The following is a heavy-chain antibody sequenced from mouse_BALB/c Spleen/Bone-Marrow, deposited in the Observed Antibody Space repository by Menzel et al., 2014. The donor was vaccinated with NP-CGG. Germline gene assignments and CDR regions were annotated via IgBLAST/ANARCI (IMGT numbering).Heavy chain of an antibody. Sequence: VQVVESGAELARPGASVKLSCKASGYTFTSYWMQWVKQRPGQGLEWIGAIYPGDGDTRYTQKFKGRATLTVDESSSTAYIQLSSLTSEDSAVYYCARGYYGRTYGWYFDVWGAGTTVTVSS. J-gene: IGHJ1*01. D-gene: IGHD1-1*01. V-gene: IGHV1-87*01. CDR2: IYPGDGDT. CDR3: ARGYYGRTYGWYFDV. CDR1: GYTFTSYW.